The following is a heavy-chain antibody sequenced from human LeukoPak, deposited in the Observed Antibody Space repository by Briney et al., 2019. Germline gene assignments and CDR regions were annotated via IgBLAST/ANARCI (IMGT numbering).Heavy chain of an antibody. CDR1: GFTVSSNY. J-gene: IGHJ6*02. Sequence: GGSLRLSCAASGFTVSSNYMSWVRQAPGKGLEWVSVIYSGGSTYYADSVKGRFTISRDNSKNTLYLQMNSLRAEDTAVYYCARDPSTYCYGSGSYLFYGMDVWGQGTTVTVSS. V-gene: IGHV3-66*01. CDR2: IYSGGST. D-gene: IGHD3-10*01. CDR3: ARDPSTYCYGSGSYLFYGMDV.